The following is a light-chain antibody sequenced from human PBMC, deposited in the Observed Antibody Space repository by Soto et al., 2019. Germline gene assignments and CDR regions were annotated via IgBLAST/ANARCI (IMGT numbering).Light chain of an antibody. CDR3: QQYDNLPFT. CDR1: QDISNY. Sequence: DIQMTQSPSSLSASVGDRVTITCQASQDISNYLNWYQQKPGKAPKLLIYDASTLETGVPSRFSGSGSGTDFTFTISSLQPEDIETYYCQQYDNLPFTFGGGTKVEIK. J-gene: IGKJ4*01. CDR2: DAS. V-gene: IGKV1-33*01.